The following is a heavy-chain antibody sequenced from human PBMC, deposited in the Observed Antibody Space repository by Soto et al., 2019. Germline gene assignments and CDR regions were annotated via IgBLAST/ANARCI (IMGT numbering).Heavy chain of an antibody. V-gene: IGHV3-23*01. Sequence: EVQLLESGGGLVQPGGSLRLSCAASGLTFSSCAMTWVRQAPGKGLECVSGISSSGAKSYDADSVKGRFTISRDNSKNTLYLQMNSLRAEDTAVYYCAKNWYNIGWYGMDVWGQGTTVTVSS. CDR2: ISSSGAKS. CDR1: GLTFSSCA. CDR3: AKNWYNIGWYGMDV. J-gene: IGHJ6*02. D-gene: IGHD6-19*01.